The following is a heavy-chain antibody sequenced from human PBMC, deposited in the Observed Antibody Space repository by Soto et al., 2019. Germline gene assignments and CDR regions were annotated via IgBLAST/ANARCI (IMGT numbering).Heavy chain of an antibody. D-gene: IGHD2-21*01. CDR2: VNPEATIT. CDR3: ARPKGAAYSAFDI. CDR1: GCTFGRHW. V-gene: IGHV3-74*01. J-gene: IGHJ3*02. Sequence: EVQLVESGGGLVQPGGSLRLSCAASGCTFGRHWMHWIRQTPGEGLVSISRVNPEATITDYADSVRGRFTISRANAKRTLYLEMHSLTAEDTGVYYCARPKGAAYSAFDIWGQGTKVTVSS.